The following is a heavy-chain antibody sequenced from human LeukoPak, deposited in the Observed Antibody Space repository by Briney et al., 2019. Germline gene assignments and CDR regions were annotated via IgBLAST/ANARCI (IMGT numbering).Heavy chain of an antibody. CDR1: GVSISSYY. CDR3: ARMYGSWSLYNN. Sequence: SETLSLTCTVSGVSISSYYWSWIRQPAGKGLEWIGRIYTSGSTNYNPSLESRVTMSVDTSKNQFSLKLSSVTADDRAECYCARMYGSWSLYNNWGQGNVVSVSS. V-gene: IGHV4-4*07. CDR2: IYTSGST. J-gene: IGHJ4*02. D-gene: IGHD3-10*01.